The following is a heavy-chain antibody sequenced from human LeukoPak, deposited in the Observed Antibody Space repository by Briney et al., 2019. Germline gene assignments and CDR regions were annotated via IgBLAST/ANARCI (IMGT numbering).Heavy chain of an antibody. D-gene: IGHD2-15*01. CDR2: ISGSGGST. CDR1: GFTFSSYA. J-gene: IGHJ4*02. Sequence: GGSLRLSCAASGFTFSSYAMIWVRQAPAKGREGVSAISGSGGSTYYADSAKGRFTISRDNSQDTLYLQMNLLKADDTAVYYLWQNFILLSTLDYWGQGTLVTVSS. V-gene: IGHV3-23*01. CDR3: WQNFILLSTLDY.